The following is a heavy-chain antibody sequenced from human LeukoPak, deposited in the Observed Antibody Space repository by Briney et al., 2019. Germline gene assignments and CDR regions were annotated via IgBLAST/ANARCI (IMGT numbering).Heavy chain of an antibody. D-gene: IGHD3-16*01. CDR3: TREHRESYSFYYHYGMDV. CDR2: IYYSGNT. CDR1: GDSVSSGSYY. J-gene: IGHJ6*02. Sequence: SETLSLTCTVSGDSVSSGSYYWSWIRQPPGKGLEWIGYIYYSGNTNYNPSLKSRVTISVDTSKNQFSLKLNSVTAADTAVYYCTREHRESYSFYYHYGMDVWGQGTTVTVSS. V-gene: IGHV4-61*01.